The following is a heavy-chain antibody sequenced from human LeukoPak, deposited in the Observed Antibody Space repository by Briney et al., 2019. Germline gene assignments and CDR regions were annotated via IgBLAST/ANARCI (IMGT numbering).Heavy chain of an antibody. CDR2: ISYDGSNK. Sequence: GGSLRLSCAASGFTFSSYGMHWVRQAPGKGLEWVAVISYDGSNKYYADSVKGRFTISRDNSKNTLYLQMNSLRAEDTAVYYCAETKWLAVAGTLGAFDIWGQGTMVTVSS. CDR1: GFTFSSYG. CDR3: AETKWLAVAGTLGAFDI. D-gene: IGHD6-19*01. J-gene: IGHJ3*02. V-gene: IGHV3-30*18.